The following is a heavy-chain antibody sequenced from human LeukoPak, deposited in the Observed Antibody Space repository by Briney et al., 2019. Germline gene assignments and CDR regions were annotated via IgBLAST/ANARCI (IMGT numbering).Heavy chain of an antibody. CDR3: ARGRENGRRLAGIL. J-gene: IGHJ4*02. D-gene: IGHD6-19*01. CDR2: IYTSGST. CDR1: GGSISSGSYY. Sequence: SETLSLTCTVSGGSISSGSYYWSWIRQPAGKGLEWIGRIYTSGSTNYNPSLKSRVTISVDTSKNQFSLKLSSVTAADTAVYYCARGRENGRRLAGILWGQGTLVTVSS. V-gene: IGHV4-61*02.